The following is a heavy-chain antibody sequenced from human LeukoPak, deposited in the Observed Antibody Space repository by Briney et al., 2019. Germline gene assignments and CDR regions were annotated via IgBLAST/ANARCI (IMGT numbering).Heavy chain of an antibody. Sequence: GGSLRLSCAASGFTFSGYAMRWVRQAPGKGLEWVSAISGSGGSTYYADSVKGRFTISRDNSKNTLYLQMNSLRAEDTAVYYCAKSEGEVVTPYDAFDIWGQGTMVTVSS. V-gene: IGHV3-23*01. D-gene: IGHD2-15*01. CDR3: AKSEGEVVTPYDAFDI. CDR1: GFTFSGYA. J-gene: IGHJ3*02. CDR2: ISGSGGST.